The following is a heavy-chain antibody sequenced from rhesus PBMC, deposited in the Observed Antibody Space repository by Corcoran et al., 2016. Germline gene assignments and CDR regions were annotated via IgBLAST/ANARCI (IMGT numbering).Heavy chain of an antibody. V-gene: IGHV4-80*01. CDR2: IAGDTGNT. Sequence: QVQLQESGPGLVRPSETLSLTCAASDDAFSRHWGSWIRQPPGKGREWIGEIAGDTGNTKASPPHKSPGTNSKDASQKQLSLRVSSLPAADTAVFYCAGAAGGANGPFFDPWGQGVLVTVSS. CDR1: DDAFSRHW. J-gene: IGHJ4*01. CDR3: AGAAGGANGPFFDP.